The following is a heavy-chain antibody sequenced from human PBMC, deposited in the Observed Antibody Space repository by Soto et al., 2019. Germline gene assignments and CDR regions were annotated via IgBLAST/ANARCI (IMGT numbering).Heavy chain of an antibody. Sequence: GESLKISCKGSGYSFTSYWIGWVRQMPGKGLEWMGTIYPGDSDTRYSPSFQGQVTISADKSISTAYLQWSSLKASDTAMYYCARRQWEALRGMDVWGQGTTVTVSS. CDR1: GYSFTSYW. CDR2: IYPGDSDT. D-gene: IGHD1-26*01. V-gene: IGHV5-51*01. J-gene: IGHJ6*02. CDR3: ARRQWEALRGMDV.